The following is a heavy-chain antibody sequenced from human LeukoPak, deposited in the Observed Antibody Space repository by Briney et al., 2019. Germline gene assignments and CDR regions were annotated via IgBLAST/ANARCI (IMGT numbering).Heavy chain of an antibody. CDR2: IYYSGST. D-gene: IGHD2/OR15-2a*01. V-gene: IGHV4-59*08. CDR3: ARFSQYYDSPTHYLDY. CDR1: GGSISSYY. Sequence: SSETLSLTCTVPGGSISSYYWSWIRQPPGKGLEWIGYIYYSGSTNYNPSLKSRVTISVDTSKNQFSLRLNSVTAADTAVYYCARFSQYYDSPTHYLDYWGQGILVTVSS. J-gene: IGHJ4*02.